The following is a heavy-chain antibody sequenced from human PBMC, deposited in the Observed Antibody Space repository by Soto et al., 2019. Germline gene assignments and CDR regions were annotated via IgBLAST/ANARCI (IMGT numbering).Heavy chain of an antibody. Sequence: ASVKVSCKASGGTFSSYAISWVRQAPGQGLEWMGGIIPIFGTANYAQKFQGRVTITADESTSTAYMELSSLRSEDTAVYYCARGVTPLGRRYSNHNWFEPWGQGNMVTVGS. CDR1: GGTFSSYA. CDR3: ARGVTPLGRRYSNHNWFEP. J-gene: IGHJ5*02. CDR2: IIPIFGTA. V-gene: IGHV1-69*13. D-gene: IGHD3-16*02.